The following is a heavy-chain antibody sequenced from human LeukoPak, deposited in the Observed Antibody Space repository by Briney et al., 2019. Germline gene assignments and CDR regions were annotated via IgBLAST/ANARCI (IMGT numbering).Heavy chain of an antibody. V-gene: IGHV3-15*01. J-gene: IGHJ4*02. CDR1: GFTFSDAW. D-gene: IGHD1-26*01. Sequence: PGGSLRLSCAASGFTFSDAWGNWGRLAAGKGLEWVGRIKSRNRGETVDYAAPVKGRFTISRDDSKTPVYLQMNSLKTEDTAIYYCTTDGSTTLSNTFDYWGQGTLVTVSS. CDR3: TTDGSTTLSNTFDY. CDR2: IKSRNRGETV.